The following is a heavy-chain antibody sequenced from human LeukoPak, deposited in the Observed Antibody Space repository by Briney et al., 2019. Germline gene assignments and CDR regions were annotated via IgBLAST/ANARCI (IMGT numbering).Heavy chain of an antibody. CDR3: ARDNSVRDEAWWFNP. CDR2: IYYSGST. CDR1: GGSISSSSYY. J-gene: IGHJ5*02. V-gene: IGHV4-39*07. Sequence: SETLSLTCTVSGGSISSSSYYWGWIRQPPGKGLEWIGSIYYSGSTYYNPSLKSRVTISVDTSKNQFSLKLSSVTAADTAVYYCARDNSVRDEAWWFNPWGQGTLVTVSS. D-gene: IGHD5-24*01.